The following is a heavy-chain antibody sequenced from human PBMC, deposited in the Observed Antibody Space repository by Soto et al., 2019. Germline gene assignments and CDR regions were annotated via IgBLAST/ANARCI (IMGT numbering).Heavy chain of an antibody. Sequence: PGGSLRLSCAASGFTFNSYAMNWVRQAPGKGLAWVSAIGTDGNTYYANSVKGRFTISRDNSRTTLYLQMNSLRVEDTALCYCVRKYPGTRPFDYWGQGTLVTVSS. D-gene: IGHD2-2*01. V-gene: IGHV3-23*01. J-gene: IGHJ4*01. CDR2: IGTDGNT. CDR3: VRKYPGTRPFDY. CDR1: GFTFNSYA.